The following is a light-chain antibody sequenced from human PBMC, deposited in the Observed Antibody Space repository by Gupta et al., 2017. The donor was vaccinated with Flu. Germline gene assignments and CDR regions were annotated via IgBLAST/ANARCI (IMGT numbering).Light chain of an antibody. CDR3: SSSKRGDTIRV. J-gene: IGLJ2*01. V-gene: IGLV2-14*01. CDR1: TSDVGGYNY. Sequence: QSALTQPASVSGSPGQSITISCTGTTSDVGGYNYVSWYQHHPGKDPNRMFYEVSNRPSGVATRFLCSTSANNASFITIGVQADDEADYYCSSSKRGDTIRVFGGGTKLTVL. CDR2: EVS.